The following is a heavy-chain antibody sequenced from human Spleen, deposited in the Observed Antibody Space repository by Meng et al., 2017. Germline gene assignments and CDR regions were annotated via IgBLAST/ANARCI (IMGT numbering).Heavy chain of an antibody. V-gene: IGHV3-72*01. CDR2: TRNKANSYTT. Sequence: GESLKISCAASGFTFSDHYMDWVRQAPGKGLEWVGRTRNKANSYTTEYAASVKGRFTISRDDSKNSLYLQMNSLKPEDTAVYYCTRVGPYSSSWYYYYYGMDVWGQGTTVTVSS. J-gene: IGHJ6*02. D-gene: IGHD6-13*01. CDR3: TRVGPYSSSWYYYYYGMDV. CDR1: GFTFSDHY.